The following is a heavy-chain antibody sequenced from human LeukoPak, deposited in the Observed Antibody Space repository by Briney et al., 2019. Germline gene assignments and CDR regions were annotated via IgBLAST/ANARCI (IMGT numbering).Heavy chain of an antibody. Sequence: GGSLRLSCAASGFTFSSYSMNWVRQAPGKGLEWVSSISSGSSYIYYADSVKGRFTISGENAKNSLYLQMDSLRAEDTAVYYCARLTGNYGDYWGQGTLVTVS. J-gene: IGHJ4*02. CDR2: ISSGSSYI. D-gene: IGHD3-10*01. CDR3: ARLTGNYGDY. V-gene: IGHV3-21*01. CDR1: GFTFSSYS.